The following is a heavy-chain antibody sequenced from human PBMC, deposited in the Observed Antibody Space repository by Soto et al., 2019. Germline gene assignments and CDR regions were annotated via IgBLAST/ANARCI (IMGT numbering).Heavy chain of an antibody. Sequence: SETLSLTCTVSGGSISSYYWSWIRQPPGKGLEWIGYIYYSGSTNYNPSLKSRVTISVDTSKNQFSLKLSSVTAADTAAYYCARSDTLYYYYGMDVWGQGTTVTV. CDR3: ARSDTLYYYYGMDV. J-gene: IGHJ6*02. CDR2: IYYSGST. V-gene: IGHV4-59*01. D-gene: IGHD5-18*01. CDR1: GGSISSYY.